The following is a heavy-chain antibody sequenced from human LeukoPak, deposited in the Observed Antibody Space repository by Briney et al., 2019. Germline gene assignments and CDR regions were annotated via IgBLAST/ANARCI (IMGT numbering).Heavy chain of an antibody. V-gene: IGHV3-11*01. CDR1: GLTFSDYY. CDR3: ARSYTARITMVRGANHDY. J-gene: IGHJ4*02. Sequence: GGSLRLSCAASGLTFSDYYMSWIRQAPGKGLEWVSYISSSGSTIYYADSVKGRFTISRDNAKNSLYLQMNSLRAEDTAVYYCARSYTARITMVRGANHDYWAREPWSPSPQ. CDR2: ISSSGSTI. D-gene: IGHD3-10*01.